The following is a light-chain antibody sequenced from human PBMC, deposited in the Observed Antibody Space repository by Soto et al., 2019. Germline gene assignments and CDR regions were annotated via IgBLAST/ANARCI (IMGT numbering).Light chain of an antibody. CDR3: QQRSNWPPT. CDR2: GAS. V-gene: IGKV3-15*01. CDR1: ESVNRN. J-gene: IGKJ1*01. Sequence: IVMTQAPATLYVSPGGRATLSCRASESVNRNLAWYQQRPGQSPRLLLYGASTRATGTPARFSGSGSGTDFTLTITSLEPEDFAVYYCQQRSNWPPTFGQGTKVDI.